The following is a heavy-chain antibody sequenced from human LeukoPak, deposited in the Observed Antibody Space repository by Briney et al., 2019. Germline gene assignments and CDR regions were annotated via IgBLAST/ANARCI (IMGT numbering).Heavy chain of an antibody. V-gene: IGHV4-31*03. D-gene: IGHD2-21*02. CDR3: VVWKGDSTVDY. Sequence: TSQTLSLTCTVSGGSISRGGNYWTWIRQHPGQDLGWIRNTYYGGNNYYNPFLKRGGPISIGTSKNQFSLKLTYVTAADTAVYYWVVWKGDSTVDYWGQGTLVTVSS. CDR1: GGSISRGGNY. CDR2: TYYGGNN. J-gene: IGHJ4*02.